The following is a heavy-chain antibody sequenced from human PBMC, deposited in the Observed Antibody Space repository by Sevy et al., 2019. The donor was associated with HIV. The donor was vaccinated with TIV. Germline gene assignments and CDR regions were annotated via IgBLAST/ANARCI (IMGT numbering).Heavy chain of an antibody. J-gene: IGHJ3*02. D-gene: IGHD3-22*01. Sequence: GGSLRLSCAASGFTFSSYAMSWVRQAPGKGLEWVSAISGSGGSTYYADSVKGRFTNSRDNSKNTLYLQMNSLRAEDTAVYYCAKTQHYYDSSGYYSAFDIWGQGTMVTVSS. CDR3: AKTQHYYDSSGYYSAFDI. V-gene: IGHV3-23*01. CDR1: GFTFSSYA. CDR2: ISGSGGST.